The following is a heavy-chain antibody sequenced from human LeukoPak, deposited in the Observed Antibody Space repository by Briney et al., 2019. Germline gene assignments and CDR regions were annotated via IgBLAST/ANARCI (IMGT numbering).Heavy chain of an antibody. CDR3: AREGLGYGDYGFDP. D-gene: IGHD4-17*01. Sequence: PSETLSLTCTVSGGSISSYYWSWIRQPPGKGLECIGYIYYSGSTNYNPSLKSRVTISVDTSKNQFSLKLSSVTAADTAVYYCAREGLGYGDYGFDPWGQRILVTVSS. J-gene: IGHJ5*02. CDR2: IYYSGST. V-gene: IGHV4-59*01. CDR1: GGSISSYY.